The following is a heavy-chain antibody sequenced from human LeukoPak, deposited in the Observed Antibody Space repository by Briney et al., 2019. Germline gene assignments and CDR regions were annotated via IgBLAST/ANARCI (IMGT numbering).Heavy chain of an antibody. CDR3: ASRYNWNSDAFDI. V-gene: IGHV4-34*01. CDR2: INHSGST. CDR1: GGSFSGYY. D-gene: IGHD1-7*01. Sequence: SETLSLTCAVYGGSFSGYYWSWIRQPPGKGLEWIGEINHSGSTNYNPSLKSRVTISVDTSKNQFSLKLSSVTAADTAVYYCASRYNWNSDAFDIWGQGTVVTVSS. J-gene: IGHJ3*02.